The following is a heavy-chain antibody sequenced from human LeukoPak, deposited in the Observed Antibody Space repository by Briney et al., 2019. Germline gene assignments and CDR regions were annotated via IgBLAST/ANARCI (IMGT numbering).Heavy chain of an antibody. J-gene: IGHJ4*02. CDR1: GFTYDYYA. CDR3: AKDHGYSYGVDY. D-gene: IGHD5-18*01. CDR2: ISGDGDST. V-gene: IGHV3-43*02. Sequence: GGSLRLSCAASGFTYDYYAMHWVRQLPGKGLEWVSLISGDGDSTYYAESVKGRFTISRDNSKNSLFLQMNSLRTEDTALYYCAKDHGYSYGVDYWGQGTLVSVSS.